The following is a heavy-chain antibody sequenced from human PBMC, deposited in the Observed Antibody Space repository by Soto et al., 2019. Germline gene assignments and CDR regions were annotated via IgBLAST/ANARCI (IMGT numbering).Heavy chain of an antibody. J-gene: IGHJ6*02. CDR1: GYTFTSYY. CDR2: INPSGGST. D-gene: IGHD2-2*01. Sequence: ASVNVSFKAAGYTFTSYYMHWVRQAPGQWLELMGIINPSGGSTSYAQKFQGRVTITRDTSTSTVYMELSSLRSEDTAVYYCASGVDSELVPYCMYVWGQGTTVSVSS. V-gene: IGHV1-46*01. CDR3: ASGVDSELVPYCMYV.